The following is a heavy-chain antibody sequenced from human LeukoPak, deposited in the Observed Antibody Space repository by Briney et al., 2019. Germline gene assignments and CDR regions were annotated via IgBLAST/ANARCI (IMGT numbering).Heavy chain of an antibody. CDR1: GFTFSSYS. J-gene: IGHJ4*02. Sequence: PGGSLRLSCAASGFTFSSYSMNWVRQAPGKGLEWVSSISSSSSYIYYADSVKGRFTISRDNAKNSLYLQMNSLRAEDTAVYYCARDLNYDFWSGCFDYWGQGTLVTVSS. CDR2: ISSSSSYI. V-gene: IGHV3-21*01. CDR3: ARDLNYDFWSGCFDY. D-gene: IGHD3-3*01.